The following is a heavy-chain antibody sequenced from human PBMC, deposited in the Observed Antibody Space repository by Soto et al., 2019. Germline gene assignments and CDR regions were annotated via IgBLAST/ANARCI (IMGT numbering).Heavy chain of an antibody. CDR1: GDSINGYY. CDR2: IYTSGTT. D-gene: IGHD4-17*01. J-gene: IGHJ4*02. Sequence: TLSLTCTVSGDSINGYYWTWIRQPAGKGLEWIGRIYTSGTTSYSPSLKSRVTMPLDTSKNHFSLRLTSVTAADTAVYYCARDTVGISSPGVYWGRGTLVTVSS. CDR3: ARDTVGISSPGVY. V-gene: IGHV4-4*07.